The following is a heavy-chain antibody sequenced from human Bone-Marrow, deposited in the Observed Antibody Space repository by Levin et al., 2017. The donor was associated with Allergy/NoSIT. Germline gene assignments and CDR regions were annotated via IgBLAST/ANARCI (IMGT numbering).Heavy chain of an antibody. J-gene: IGHJ4*02. CDR3: VRGAYFIDSDRRLDY. CDR1: GASISSPDYY. CDR2: IFYTGTT. V-gene: IGHV4-30-4*01. Sequence: SETLSLTCSVSGASISSPDYYWTWVRQPPGKGLEWIGNIFYTGTTRYNPSLKSRVTISVDTSKSQFSLKVNSVTAADTAVYYCVRGAYFIDSDRRLDYWGQGTLVTVSS. D-gene: IGHD3-16*01.